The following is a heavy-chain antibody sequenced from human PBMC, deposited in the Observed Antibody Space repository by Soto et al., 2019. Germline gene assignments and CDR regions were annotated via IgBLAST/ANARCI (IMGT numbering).Heavy chain of an antibody. J-gene: IGHJ4*02. CDR1: GGTFGNHA. D-gene: IGHD5-18*01. CDR3: AREAGYTYGYVFDY. V-gene: IGHV1-69*01. CDR2: IIPVLGVG. Sequence: QVQLVQSGAEVKKPGSSVRVSCKASGGTFGNHALSWVRQAPGQGLEWLGGIIPVLGVGDNAQNFQGRVTITADASTSTAYLELSSLRSEDTALYYCAREAGYTYGYVFDYWGQGTLVTVSS.